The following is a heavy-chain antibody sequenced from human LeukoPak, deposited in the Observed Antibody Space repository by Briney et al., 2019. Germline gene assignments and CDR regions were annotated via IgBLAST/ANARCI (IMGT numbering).Heavy chain of an antibody. CDR3: ARHVATTVTRGYSCHPMDV. D-gene: IGHD4-17*01. Sequence: SETLSLTCTASGASISTYSWSWIRQPPGEGLEWIAYIAPSGGAVYNPSLNSRLTVSVDTSKNQFSLKLNSVTAADTAVYYCARHVATTVTRGYSCHPMDVWGKGTTVSVSS. CDR2: IAPSGGA. V-gene: IGHV4-4*09. CDR1: GASISTYS. J-gene: IGHJ6*03.